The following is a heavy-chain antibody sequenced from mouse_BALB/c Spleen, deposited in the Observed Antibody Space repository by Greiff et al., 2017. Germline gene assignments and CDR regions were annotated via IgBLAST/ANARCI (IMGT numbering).Heavy chain of an antibody. CDR2: INPSTGYT. CDR1: GYTFTSYW. D-gene: IGHD2-3*01. V-gene: IGHV1-7*01. CDR3: ARFYDGYSYAMDY. Sequence: VKLQQSGAELAKPGASVKMSCKASGYTFTSYWMHWVKQRPGQGLEWIGYINPSTGYTEYNQKFKDKATLTADKSSSTAYMQLSSLTSEDSAVYYCARFYDGYSYAMDYWGQGTSVTVSS. J-gene: IGHJ4*01.